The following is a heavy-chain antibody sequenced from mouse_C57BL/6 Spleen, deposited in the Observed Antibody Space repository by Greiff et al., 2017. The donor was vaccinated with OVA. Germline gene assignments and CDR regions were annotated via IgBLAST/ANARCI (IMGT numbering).Heavy chain of an antibody. J-gene: IGHJ3*01. CDR1: GYTFTSYW. CDR2: IDPGGSYT. Sequence: VQLQQPGAELVMPGASVKLSCKASGYTFTSYWMHWVKQRPGQGLEWIGGIDPGGSYTNYNEKFKGKSTLTVDKSSSTAYMQLSSLTSEDSAVYDGARAAYWGQGTLVTVSA. CDR3: ARAAY. V-gene: IGHV1-69*01.